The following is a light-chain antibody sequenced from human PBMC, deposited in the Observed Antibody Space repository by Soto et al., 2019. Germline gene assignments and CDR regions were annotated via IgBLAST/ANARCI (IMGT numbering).Light chain of an antibody. V-gene: IGKV3-20*01. CDR3: LQYDTAPRT. CDR1: QDITTKR. CDR2: GAS. J-gene: IGKJ1*01. Sequence: EIVLTQSPGTLSLSPGERASLSCRASQDITTKRLAWYQQKPGHTPRLLIYGASNRAPGIPDRFSGSGSGTDFTLTISGVGPEDFAVYYCLQYDTAPRTFDQGTKVDIK.